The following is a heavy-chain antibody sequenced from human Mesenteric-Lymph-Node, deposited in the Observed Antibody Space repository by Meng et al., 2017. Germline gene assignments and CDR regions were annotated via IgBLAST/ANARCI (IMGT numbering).Heavy chain of an antibody. D-gene: IGHD1-26*01. J-gene: IGHJ4*02. V-gene: IGHV3-66*02. CDR2: IYSGGST. CDR3: ARDRGAYSGSYPDY. Sequence: GESLKISCAASGFTVSSNYMSWVRQAPGKGLEWVSVIYSGGSTYYADSVKGRFTISRDNSKNTLYLQMNSLRAEDTAVYYCARDRGAYSGSYPDYWGQGTLVTVSS. CDR1: GFTVSSNY.